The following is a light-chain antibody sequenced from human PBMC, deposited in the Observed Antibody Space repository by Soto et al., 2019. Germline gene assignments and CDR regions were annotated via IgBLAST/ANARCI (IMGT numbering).Light chain of an antibody. V-gene: IGKV3-11*01. CDR1: QSVRSN. Sequence: EIVLTQSPATLSLSPGERATLSCRASQSVRSNLAWYQQKPGQAPRLLIYDASNRATGIPGRFSGSGSGTDFTLTISNLEPEDFAVYYCQQRSIWPWTFGQGAKVEIK. CDR2: DAS. CDR3: QQRSIWPWT. J-gene: IGKJ1*01.